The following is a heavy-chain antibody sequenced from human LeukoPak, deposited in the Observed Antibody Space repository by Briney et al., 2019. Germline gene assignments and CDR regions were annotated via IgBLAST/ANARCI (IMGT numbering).Heavy chain of an antibody. CDR3: AKDRDDFGDYTFDY. D-gene: IGHD4-17*01. J-gene: IGHJ4*02. Sequence: GGSLRLSCAASGFTFSSYIMSWVRQAPGKGLEWVSGIGRSGDNKKYADSVKGRFTISRDNFKNTLYLQINSLRAEDTAVYYCAKDRDDFGDYTFDYWGQGTLVTVSS. CDR2: IGRSGDNK. V-gene: IGHV3-23*01. CDR1: GFTFSSYI.